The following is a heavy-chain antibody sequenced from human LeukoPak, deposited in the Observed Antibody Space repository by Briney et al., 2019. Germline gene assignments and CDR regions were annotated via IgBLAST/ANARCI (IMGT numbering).Heavy chain of an antibody. CDR3: ISSSGEKDPDY. CDR1: GFTFSGSA. CDR2: IRSKANSYAT. D-gene: IGHD3-22*01. Sequence: GGSLRLSCAASGFTFSGSAVHWVRQASGKGLEWVGHIRSKANSYATAYAASVKGRFTISRDDSKNTAYLQMNSLKTEDTAVYYCISSSGEKDPDYWGQGTLVTVSS. J-gene: IGHJ4*02. V-gene: IGHV3-73*01.